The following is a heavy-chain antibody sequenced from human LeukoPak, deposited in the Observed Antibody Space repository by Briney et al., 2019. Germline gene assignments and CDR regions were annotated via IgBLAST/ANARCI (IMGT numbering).Heavy chain of an antibody. D-gene: IGHD1-26*01. V-gene: IGHV4-59*01. CDR2: IYYSGST. CDR3: ARDGLVGVYDY. Sequence: PSEILSLTCTVSGGSISSYYWSWIRQPPGKGLEWIGYIYYSGSTNYNPSLKSRVTISVDTSKNQFSLKLSSVTAADTAVYYCARDGLVGVYDYWGQGTLVTVSS. CDR1: GGSISSYY. J-gene: IGHJ4*02.